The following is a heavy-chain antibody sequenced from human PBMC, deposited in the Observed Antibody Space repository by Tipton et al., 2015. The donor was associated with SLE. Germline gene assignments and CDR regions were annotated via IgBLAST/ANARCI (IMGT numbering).Heavy chain of an antibody. J-gene: IGHJ3*02. D-gene: IGHD6-13*01. CDR2: IYYSGST. Sequence: TLSLTCTVSGGSISSTYWSWIRQPPGRGLEWIGYIYYSGSTNYNPSLKSRVTISVDTSKNQFSLKLSSVTAADTAVYYCARVVAAAGTAFDIWGQGTMVTVSS. CDR1: GGSISSTY. V-gene: IGHV4-59*12. CDR3: ARVVAAAGTAFDI.